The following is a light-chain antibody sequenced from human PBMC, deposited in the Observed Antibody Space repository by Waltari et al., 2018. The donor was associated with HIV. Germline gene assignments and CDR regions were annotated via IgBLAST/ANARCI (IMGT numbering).Light chain of an antibody. Sequence: QSALTQPASVSGSPGQSITISCSGSSNDIGGYHYVSWYKHHPGKAPTPMIYDVTSRPSGVSNRFPGSKSGNTASLTISGLQAEDEADYYCSSYTTSSTLSYVFGTGTKVTVL. CDR1: SNDIGGYHY. CDR2: DVT. V-gene: IGLV2-14*03. J-gene: IGLJ1*01. CDR3: SSYTTSSTLSYV.